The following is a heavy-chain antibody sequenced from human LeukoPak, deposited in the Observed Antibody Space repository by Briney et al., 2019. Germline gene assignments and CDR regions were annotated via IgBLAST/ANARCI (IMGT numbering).Heavy chain of an antibody. CDR2: IKQDGSER. J-gene: IGHJ4*02. CDR3: ARAGSHWHYVY. CDR1: GFTFSGFS. V-gene: IGHV3-7*01. D-gene: IGHD3-10*01. Sequence: GGSLRLSCAASGFTFSGFSMSWVRQSPTKGLEWVANIKQDGSERYYVDSVKGRFTISRDNAKNSLSSQMNNLRVEDTAVYYCARAGSHWHYVYWGQGTVVTVSS.